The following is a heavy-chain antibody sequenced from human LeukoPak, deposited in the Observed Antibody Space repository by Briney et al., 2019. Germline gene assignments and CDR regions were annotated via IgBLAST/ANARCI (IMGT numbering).Heavy chain of an antibody. CDR1: GYRFTSYW. V-gene: IGHV5-51*01. CDR3: ATNLNTGYMNSWYLGY. J-gene: IGHJ4*02. D-gene: IGHD5-18*01. CDR2: IYPGDSDT. Sequence: GESLKISCKGSGYRFTSYWIGWVRQMPGKGLEWMGLIYPGDSDTRYSPSFQGQVTISADKSISTAYLQWSSLKASDTAMYYCATNLNTGYMNSWYLGYWGQGTLVTVPS.